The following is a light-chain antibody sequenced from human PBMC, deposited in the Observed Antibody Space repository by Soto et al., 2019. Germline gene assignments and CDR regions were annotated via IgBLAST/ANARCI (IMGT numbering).Light chain of an antibody. Sequence: DIQMTQSPSSLSASVGDRVTIAFQASRDISNYLNWYQQKPGNAHKLPIYDASNLETGVPSKFSGSGSGTDFTFTISRLQPEDIATYYCQQYENLPTFRQGTRLEIK. J-gene: IGKJ5*01. V-gene: IGKV1-33*01. CDR1: RDISNY. CDR3: QQYENLPT. CDR2: DAS.